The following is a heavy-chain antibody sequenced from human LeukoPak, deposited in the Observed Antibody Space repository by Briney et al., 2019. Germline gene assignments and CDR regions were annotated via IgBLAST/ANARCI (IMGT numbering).Heavy chain of an antibody. CDR2: IYYGGST. CDR3: ASFGEGDAFDI. Sequence: SETLSLTCTVSGGSISSSSYYWGWIRQPPGKGLEWIGSIYYGGSTYYNPSLKSRVTISVDTSKNQFSLKLSSVTAADTAVYYCASFGEGDAFDIWGQGTMVTVSS. J-gene: IGHJ3*02. V-gene: IGHV4-39*01. D-gene: IGHD3-10*01. CDR1: GGSISSSSYY.